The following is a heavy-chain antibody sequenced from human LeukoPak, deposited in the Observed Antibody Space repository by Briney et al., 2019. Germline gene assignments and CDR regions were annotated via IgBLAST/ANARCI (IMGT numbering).Heavy chain of an antibody. Sequence: PGGSLRLSCAASGFTFSSYSMNWVRQAPGKGLEWVSYISSSSSTIYYADSVKGRFTISRDNAKNSLYLQMNSLRAEDTAVYYCARESKNDYDFWSGLAPGPDAFDIWGQGTMVTVSS. V-gene: IGHV3-48*01. J-gene: IGHJ3*02. CDR3: ARESKNDYDFWSGLAPGPDAFDI. D-gene: IGHD3-3*01. CDR1: GFTFSSYS. CDR2: ISSSSSTI.